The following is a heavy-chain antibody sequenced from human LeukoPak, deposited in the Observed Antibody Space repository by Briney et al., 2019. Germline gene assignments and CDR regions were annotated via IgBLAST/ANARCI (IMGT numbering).Heavy chain of an antibody. D-gene: IGHD6-19*01. V-gene: IGHV3-7*01. Sequence: GGSLRLSCAASGFTFNNYWMSWVRQAPGKGLEWVANMKQDGSEKYYVDSVKGRFTISRDNAKNSLYLQMSSLSAEDTAVYYCARVSGSSGLKYWGQGTLVTVSS. CDR2: MKQDGSEK. CDR1: GFTFNNYW. J-gene: IGHJ4*02. CDR3: ARVSGSSGLKY.